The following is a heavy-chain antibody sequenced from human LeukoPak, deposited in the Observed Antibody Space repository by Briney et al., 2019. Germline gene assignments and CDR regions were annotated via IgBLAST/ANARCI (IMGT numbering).Heavy chain of an antibody. D-gene: IGHD6-13*01. CDR2: ISASGGST. V-gene: IGHV3-23*01. J-gene: IGHJ3*02. CDR1: GFTFSSYA. CDR3: ARDQQQLGEDAFDI. Sequence: GGSLRLSCAASGFTFSSYAMSWVRQAPGKGLEWVSAISASGGSTYNADSVKGRFTISRDNSKSTLYLQMNSLRAEDTAVYYCARDQQQLGEDAFDIWGQGTMVTVSS.